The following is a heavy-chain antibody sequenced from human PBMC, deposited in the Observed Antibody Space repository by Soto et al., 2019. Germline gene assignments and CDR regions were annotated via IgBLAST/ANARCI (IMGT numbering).Heavy chain of an antibody. CDR1: GFSFSSYG. J-gene: IGHJ6*02. V-gene: IGHV3-33*01. D-gene: IGHD3-10*01. CDR2: IWYDGSNK. CDR3: ARDGDGSGSYYNPLWNYYYGMDV. Sequence: QVQLVESGGGVVQPGRSLRLSCAASGFSFSSYGMHWVRQAPGKGLEWVTVIWYDGSNKQYVDSVKGRFTISRDNSKNTLDLQMNSLRAEDTAVYYCARDGDGSGSYYNPLWNYYYGMDVWGQGTTVTVSS.